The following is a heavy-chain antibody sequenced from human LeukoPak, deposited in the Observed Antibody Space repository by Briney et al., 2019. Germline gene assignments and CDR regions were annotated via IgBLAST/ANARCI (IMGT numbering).Heavy chain of an antibody. V-gene: IGHV4-4*02. Sequence: SGTLSLTCAVSGGSISSSNWWSWVRQPPGKGLEWIGEIYHSGSTNYNPSLKSRVTISVDKSKNQFSLKLSSVTAADTAVYYWARVPLYSSSWSYYYGMDVWGQGTTVTVSS. CDR3: ARVPLYSSSWSYYYGMDV. D-gene: IGHD6-13*01. CDR2: IYHSGST. J-gene: IGHJ6*02. CDR1: GGSISSSNW.